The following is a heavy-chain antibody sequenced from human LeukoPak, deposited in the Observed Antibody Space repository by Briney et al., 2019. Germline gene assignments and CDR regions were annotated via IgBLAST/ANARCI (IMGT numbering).Heavy chain of an antibody. CDR2: ISHDGSNK. J-gene: IGHJ4*02. V-gene: IGHV3-30-3*01. D-gene: IGHD3-9*01. CDR1: GFTFSSYA. Sequence: GRSLRLSCAASGFTFSSYAMHWVRQAPGKGLEWVAVISHDGSNKYYADSVKGRFTISRDSGRNSLYLQMNSLRDEDTAVYYCARDLTGYYKIDFWGQGTLVTVSS. CDR3: ARDLTGYYKIDF.